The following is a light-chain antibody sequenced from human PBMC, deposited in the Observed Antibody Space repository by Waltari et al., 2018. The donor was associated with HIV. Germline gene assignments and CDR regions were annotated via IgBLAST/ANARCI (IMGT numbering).Light chain of an antibody. Sequence: DIVMTQSPVSLAVSLGERPTINCKSNQSVLFSSNNKNYLAWYLQKPGQPPQLLIYWASTRGSGVPDRVSGSGSGTDFTLTISVLQAEDVAVYYCQQYYSLPRTFGQGTKVEIK. J-gene: IGKJ1*01. V-gene: IGKV4-1*01. CDR3: QQYYSLPRT. CDR1: QSVLFSSNNKNY. CDR2: WAS.